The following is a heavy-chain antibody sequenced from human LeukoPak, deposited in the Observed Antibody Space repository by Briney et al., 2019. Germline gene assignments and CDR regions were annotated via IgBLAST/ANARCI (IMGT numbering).Heavy chain of an antibody. J-gene: IGHJ4*02. D-gene: IGHD4-17*01. Sequence: PGGSLRLSCAASGFTFSSYAMHWVRQAPGKGLEWVAVISYDGSNKYYADSVKGRFTISRDNSKNTLYLQMNSLRAEDTAVYYCARDDYGDYVGLGFDYWGQGTLVTVSS. V-gene: IGHV3-30*04. CDR1: GFTFSSYA. CDR3: ARDDYGDYVGLGFDY. CDR2: ISYDGSNK.